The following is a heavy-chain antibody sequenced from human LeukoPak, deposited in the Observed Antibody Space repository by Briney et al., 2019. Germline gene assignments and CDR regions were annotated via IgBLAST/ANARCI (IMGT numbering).Heavy chain of an antibody. J-gene: IGHJ4*02. V-gene: IGHV4-59*12. D-gene: IGHD5-18*01. Sequence: SETLSLTCTVSGDSISTYYWSWIRQPPGKGLEWTGYIYYRVTSDYNPSLKGRVTMSVDMSTRQISLKLSSVTAADTAVYYCARRDTAMVHSFDYWGQGTLVTVSS. CDR2: IYYRVTS. CDR3: ARRDTAMVHSFDY. CDR1: GDSISTYY.